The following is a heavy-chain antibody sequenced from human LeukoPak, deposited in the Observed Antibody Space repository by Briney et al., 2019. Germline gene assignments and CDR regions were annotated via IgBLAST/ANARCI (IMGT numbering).Heavy chain of an antibody. Sequence: ASVKVSCKASGGTFSSYAISWVRQAPGQGLEWMGWMNPNSGNTGYAQKFQGRVTMTRNTSIRTAYMELSSLRSEDTAVYFCAREGSYGSGSPDYWGQGTLVTVSS. CDR2: MNPNSGNT. CDR3: AREGSYGSGSPDY. D-gene: IGHD3-10*01. CDR1: GGTFSSYA. V-gene: IGHV1-8*02. J-gene: IGHJ4*02.